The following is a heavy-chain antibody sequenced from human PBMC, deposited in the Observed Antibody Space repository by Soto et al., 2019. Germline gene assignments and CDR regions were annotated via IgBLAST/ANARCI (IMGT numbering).Heavy chain of an antibody. J-gene: IGHJ4*02. Sequence: GGSLRLSCAPSGFTFSSYFMHWVRQAPGKGLVWVSRISADGSGTIYADSVKGRFTISRDNAKNTLYLQMNSLRAEDTAVYYCANYGSGIPFWGQGTLVTVSS. V-gene: IGHV3-74*01. D-gene: IGHD3-10*01. CDR1: GFTFSSYF. CDR3: ANYGSGIPF. CDR2: ISADGSGT.